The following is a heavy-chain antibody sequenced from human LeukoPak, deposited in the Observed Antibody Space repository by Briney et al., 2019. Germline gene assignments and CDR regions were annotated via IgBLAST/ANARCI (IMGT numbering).Heavy chain of an antibody. CDR3: ARGIQLWDYYFDY. V-gene: IGHV4-4*09. J-gene: IGHJ4*02. CDR1: GGSISGYF. D-gene: IGHD5-18*01. CDR2: IYSTGTT. Sequence: PSETLSLTCTASGGSISGYFWSWIRQPPGKGPEWIGYIYSTGTTNYSPSLSSRVTISVDTSKNQFSLKLSSVTAADTAVYYCARGIQLWDYYFDYWGQGTLVTVSS.